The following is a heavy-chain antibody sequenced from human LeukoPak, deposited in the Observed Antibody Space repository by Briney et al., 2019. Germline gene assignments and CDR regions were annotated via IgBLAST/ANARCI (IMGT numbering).Heavy chain of an antibody. V-gene: IGHV1-18*01. CDR3: ARDQVNTFDY. CDR1: GYTFTSFG. J-gene: IGHJ4*02. Sequence: GASVKVSCRTSGYTFTSFGISWVRQAPGQGLEGMGWITSYNGNTNYTQKFQGRVTMTTDTSTSTAYMELRSLRSDDTAVYYCARDQVNTFDYWGQGTLVTVSS. D-gene: IGHD4-11*01. CDR2: ITSYNGNT.